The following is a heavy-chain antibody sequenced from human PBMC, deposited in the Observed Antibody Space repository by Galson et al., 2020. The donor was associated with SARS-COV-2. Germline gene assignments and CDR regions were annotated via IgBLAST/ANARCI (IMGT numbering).Heavy chain of an antibody. Sequence: GGSLRLSCAASGFTFSSYSMNWVRQAPGKGLEWVSSISSSSSYIYYADSVKGRFTISRDNAKNSLYLQMNSLRAEDTAVYYCARMLYGGYSYFDYWGQGTLVTVSS. V-gene: IGHV3-21*01. D-gene: IGHD5-12*01. CDR3: ARMLYGGYSYFDY. CDR1: GFTFSSYS. CDR2: ISSSSSYI. J-gene: IGHJ4*02.